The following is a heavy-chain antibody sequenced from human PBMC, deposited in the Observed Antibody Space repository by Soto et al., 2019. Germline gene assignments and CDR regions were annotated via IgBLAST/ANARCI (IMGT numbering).Heavy chain of an antibody. CDR3: ARAYGSSTSCDWDHFDY. CDR1: GGSISSGGYY. D-gene: IGHD2-2*01. J-gene: IGHJ4*02. V-gene: IGHV4-31*03. Sequence: QVQLQESGPGLVKPSQTLSLTCTVSGGSISSGGYYWIWIRQHPGKGLEWLGYIYYRGSTYYNPSLKSRVNIPVDTSKNHFSLKLSSVTAADTAVYYCARAYGSSTSCDWDHFDYWGQGTLVTVSS. CDR2: IYYRGST.